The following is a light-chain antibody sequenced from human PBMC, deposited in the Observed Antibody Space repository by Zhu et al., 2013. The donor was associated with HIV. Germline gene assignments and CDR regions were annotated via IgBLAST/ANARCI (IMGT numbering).Light chain of an antibody. Sequence: QSALTQPSSVSGSPGQSITISCTGSSNDIGAYDFVSWYQHHPGQPPKLIIFEVTNRPSGVSNRFSGSKSGDTASLTISGLQAEDEADYYCGSHSSGTIRKVFGGGTRLTVL. CDR2: EVT. CDR3: GSHSSGTIRKV. CDR1: SNDIGAYDF. J-gene: IGLJ3*02. V-gene: IGLV2-14*01.